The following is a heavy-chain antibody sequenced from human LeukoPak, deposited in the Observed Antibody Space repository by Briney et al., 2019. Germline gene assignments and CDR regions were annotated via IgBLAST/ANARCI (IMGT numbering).Heavy chain of an antibody. CDR2: ISSSGSTI. D-gene: IGHD2-2*01. J-gene: IGHJ4*02. V-gene: IGHV3-11*04. Sequence: GGSLRLSCAASGFTFSDYYMSWIRQAPGKGLEWVSYISSSGSTIYYADPVKGRFTISRDNAKNSLYLQMNSLRAEDTAVYYCARIVGVVPAAIRGWGQGTLVTVSS. CDR3: ARIVGVVPAAIRG. CDR1: GFTFSDYY.